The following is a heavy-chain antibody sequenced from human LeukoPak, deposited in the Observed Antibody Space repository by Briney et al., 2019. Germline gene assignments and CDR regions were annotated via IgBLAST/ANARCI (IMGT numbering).Heavy chain of an antibody. CDR3: ARGYSNNWFVPFDI. Sequence: PGGSLRLSCAVSGFTFSNYWMHWVRQAPGKGLLWVSRVNSDESLISYADSVKGRFTISRDNAKNTLYLQMNSLRAEDTAVYYCARGYSNNWFVPFDIWGQGTMVTVSS. D-gene: IGHD6-13*01. CDR1: GFTFSNYW. CDR2: VNSDESLI. V-gene: IGHV3-74*01. J-gene: IGHJ3*02.